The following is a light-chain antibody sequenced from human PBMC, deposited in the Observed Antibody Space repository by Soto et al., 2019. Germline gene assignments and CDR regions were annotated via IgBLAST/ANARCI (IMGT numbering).Light chain of an antibody. CDR1: QSVSSSY. CDR2: GAS. V-gene: IGKV3-20*01. CDR3: QQFDSSLYT. J-gene: IGKJ2*01. Sequence: EIVLTQSPGTLSLSPGERATLSCRASQSVSSSYLAWYQQKPGQAPRLLIYGASSRATGIPDRFSGSGSGTDFTLXXXRXXXXXXXXYYCQQFDSSLYTFGQGTKLEIK.